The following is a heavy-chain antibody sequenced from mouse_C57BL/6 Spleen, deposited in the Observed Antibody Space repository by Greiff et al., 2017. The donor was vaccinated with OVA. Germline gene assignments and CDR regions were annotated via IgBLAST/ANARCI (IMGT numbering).Heavy chain of an antibody. D-gene: IGHD3-2*02. CDR3: ARQAGSRYFDV. CDR2: IYPGDGDT. V-gene: IGHV1-82*01. Sequence: VQLKESGPELVKPGASVKISCKASGYAFSSSWMNWVKQRPGKGLEWIGRIYPGDGDTNYNGKFKGKATLTADKSSSTAYMQLSSLTSEDSAVYFCARQAGSRYFDVWGTGTTVTVSS. CDR1: GYAFSSSW. J-gene: IGHJ1*03.